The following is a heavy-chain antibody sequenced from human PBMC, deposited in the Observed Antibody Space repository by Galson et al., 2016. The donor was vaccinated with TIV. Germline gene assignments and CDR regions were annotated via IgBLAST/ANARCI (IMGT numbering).Heavy chain of an antibody. J-gene: IGHJ3*01. CDR1: GYTFTDYY. V-gene: IGHV1-69-2*01. CDR2: VDPEDGKT. CDR3: TTVRLRGTGGMDA. D-gene: IGHD2-8*02. Sequence: VKVSCKVFGYTFTDYYLHWMQQAPGKGFEWMGHVDPEDGKTKYAAKFQGRVTMTADTSTDTAYMELSSLRSEDTAIYYCTTVRLRGTGGMDAWGQGTMVTVSS.